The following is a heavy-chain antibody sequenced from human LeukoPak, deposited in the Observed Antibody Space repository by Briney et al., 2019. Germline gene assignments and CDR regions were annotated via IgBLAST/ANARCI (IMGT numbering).Heavy chain of an antibody. CDR1: GYPFTHYY. CDR3: ARTSGYDFGTDFDY. V-gene: IGHV1-2*02. D-gene: IGHD5-12*01. CDR2: INPDSGGT. J-gene: IGHJ4*02. Sequence: GASVNVSCKASGYPFTHYYLHWVRQAPGQGLEWMGWINPDSGGTDYEQKFQGRVTMTRDTSISTAYMELSRLRSDDTAVYYCARTSGYDFGTDFDYWGQGTLVTVSS.